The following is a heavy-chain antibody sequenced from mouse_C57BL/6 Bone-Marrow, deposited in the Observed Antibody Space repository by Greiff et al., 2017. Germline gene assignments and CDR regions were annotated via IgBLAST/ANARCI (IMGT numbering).Heavy chain of an antibody. D-gene: IGHD2-3*01. CDR1: GYTFTSYW. CDR3: ARWWLLPSKAMDY. Sequence: VQLQQPGAELVRPGTSVKLSCKASGYTFTSYWMHWVKQRPGQGLEWIGVIDPSDSYTNYNQKFKGKATLTVDTSSSTAYMQLSSLTSEDSAVYYCARWWLLPSKAMDYWGQGTSVTGSS. CDR2: IDPSDSYT. V-gene: IGHV1-59*01. J-gene: IGHJ4*01.